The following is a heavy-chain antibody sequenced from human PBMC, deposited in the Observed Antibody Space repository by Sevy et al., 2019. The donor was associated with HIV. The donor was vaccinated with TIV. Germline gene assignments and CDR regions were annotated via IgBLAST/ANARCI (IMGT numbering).Heavy chain of an antibody. V-gene: IGHV3-49*03. J-gene: IGHJ5*02. CDR1: GFTFGDYA. CDR3: TRDPTEGIAVAGNWYDP. Sequence: GGSLRLSCKASGFTFGDYAMSWFRQAPGKGLEWVGFIRNKAYDGTTEYAASVKGRFTISRDDSKSIAYLQMNSLKTEDTAVYYCTRDPTEGIAVAGNWYDPWGQGTLVRLL. CDR2: IRNKAYDGTT. D-gene: IGHD6-19*01.